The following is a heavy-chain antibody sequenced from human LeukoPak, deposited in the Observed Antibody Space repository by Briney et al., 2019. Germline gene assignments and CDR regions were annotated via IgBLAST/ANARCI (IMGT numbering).Heavy chain of an antibody. CDR1: GGSFSGYY. D-gene: IGHD3-16*01. J-gene: IGHJ4*02. V-gene: IGHV4-34*01. CDR2: INHSGSI. Sequence: SETLSLTCAVYGGSFSGYYWSWIRQPPGKGLEWIGEINHSGSINYNPSLKSRVTISVDTSKNQFSLKLSSVTAADTAVYYCARVTVSWGRPYYFDYWGQGTLVTVSS. CDR3: ARVTVSWGRPYYFDY.